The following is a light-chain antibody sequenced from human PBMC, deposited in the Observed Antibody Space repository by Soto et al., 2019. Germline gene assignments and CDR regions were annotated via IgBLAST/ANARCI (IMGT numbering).Light chain of an antibody. CDR3: QQYNNWLRT. J-gene: IGKJ1*01. V-gene: IGKV3D-15*01. CDR1: QSVSSK. Sequence: EIVMTQSPATLSVSPGERATLSCRASQSVSSKLAWYQQKPGQAPRLLIYGASTRATGIPARFSGSGSGTEFTLTISRLQSEDFAVYYCQQYNNWLRTFGQGTKVEIK. CDR2: GAS.